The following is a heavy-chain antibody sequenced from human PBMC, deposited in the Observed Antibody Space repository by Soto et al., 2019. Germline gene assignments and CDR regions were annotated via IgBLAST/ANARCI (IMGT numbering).Heavy chain of an antibody. J-gene: IGHJ4*02. Sequence: QVQLVQSGAEVKKPGASVKVSCKASGYTFTSYDINSVRQATGQGLEWMGWMNPNRGNTGYAQKFQGRVTMNRTTSRSTAYMELSSLRYEDTAVYYCARTLYGDNVDYWGQGTLVTVSS. D-gene: IGHD4-17*01. CDR3: ARTLYGDNVDY. CDR2: MNPNRGNT. V-gene: IGHV1-8*02. CDR1: GYTFTSYD.